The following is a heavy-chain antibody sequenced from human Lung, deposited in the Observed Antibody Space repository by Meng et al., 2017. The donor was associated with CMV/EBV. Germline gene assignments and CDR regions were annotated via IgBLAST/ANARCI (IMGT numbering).Heavy chain of an antibody. J-gene: IGHJ6*02. V-gene: IGHV4-59*01. D-gene: IGHD3-16*02. Sequence: GSLRLSCTVYGGSISSYYWSWIRQPPGKGLEWIGYIYYSGSTNYNPSLKSRVTISVDTSKNQFSLKLSSVTAADTAVYYCARDGILVRLDVWGQGTTVTVSS. CDR3: ARDGILVRLDV. CDR2: IYYSGST. CDR1: GGSISSYY.